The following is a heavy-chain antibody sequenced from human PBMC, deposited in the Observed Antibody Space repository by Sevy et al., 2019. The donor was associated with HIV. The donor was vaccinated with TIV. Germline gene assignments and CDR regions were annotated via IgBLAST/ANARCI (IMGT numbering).Heavy chain of an antibody. Sequence: GGSLRLSCAASGFTFGNYWMHWVRQAPGKGLVWISRINNDGSNTNYADSVKGRFTTSRDNAKNTLYLQMNSLRAEDTAVYYCGREMISMVLGVPDAFDIWGQGTMVTVSS. CDR2: INNDGSNT. CDR3: GREMISMVLGVPDAFDI. V-gene: IGHV3-74*01. J-gene: IGHJ3*02. CDR1: GFTFGNYW. D-gene: IGHD3-10*01.